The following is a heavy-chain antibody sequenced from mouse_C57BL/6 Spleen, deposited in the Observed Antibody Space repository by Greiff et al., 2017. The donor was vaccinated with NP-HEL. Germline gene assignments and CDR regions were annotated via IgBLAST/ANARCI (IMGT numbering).Heavy chain of an antibody. Sequence: EVQLVESGGGLVKPGGSLKLSRAASGFTFSSYAMSWVRQTPEKRLEWVATISDGGSYTYYPDNVKGRFTISRDNAKNNLYLQMSHLKSEDTAMYYCAREEARSFAYWGQGTLVTVSA. CDR1: GFTFSSYA. CDR3: AREEARSFAY. D-gene: IGHD1-1*01. V-gene: IGHV5-4*01. J-gene: IGHJ3*01. CDR2: ISDGGSYT.